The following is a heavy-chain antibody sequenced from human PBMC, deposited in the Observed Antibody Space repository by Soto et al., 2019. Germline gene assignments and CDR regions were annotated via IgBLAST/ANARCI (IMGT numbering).Heavy chain of an antibody. J-gene: IGHJ6*02. D-gene: IGHD5-18*01. CDR3: ARHRIRRATGYSYGTTPYGMDV. CDR1: GYSFTSYW. Sequence: PGESLKISCKGSGYSFTSYWISWVRQMPGKGLEWMGRIDPSDSYTNYSPSFQGHVTISADKSISTAYLRWSSLKASDTAMYYCARHRIRRATGYSYGTTPYGMDVWGQGTTVTVSS. CDR2: IDPSDSYT. V-gene: IGHV5-10-1*01.